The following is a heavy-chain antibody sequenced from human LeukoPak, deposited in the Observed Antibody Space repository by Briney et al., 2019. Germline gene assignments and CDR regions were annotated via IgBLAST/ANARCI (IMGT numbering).Heavy chain of an antibody. CDR3: VREEETFNPGGY. Sequence: ASETLSLTCTVSGGSISSSSYYWGWIRQPPGKGLEWIGSFYYRGNTFYNPSLKSRVTISVDTSKNQFSLKLSSVTAADTAVYYCVREEETFNPGGYWGQGTLVTVSS. CDR2: FYYRGNT. D-gene: IGHD2-15*01. J-gene: IGHJ4*02. V-gene: IGHV4-39*02. CDR1: GGSISSSSYY.